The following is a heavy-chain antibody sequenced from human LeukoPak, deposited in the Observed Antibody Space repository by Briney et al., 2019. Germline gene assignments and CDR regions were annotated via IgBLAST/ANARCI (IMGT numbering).Heavy chain of an antibody. CDR2: INPNSGGT. CDR3: ARDDSYLASNYAFDI. Sequence: ASVKVSCKASGYTFTGYYMHWVRQAPGQGLEWMGWINPNSGGTNYAQKFQGRDTMTRDTSISTAYMELSRLRSDDTAVYYCARDDSYLASNYAFDIWGQGTMVTVSS. V-gene: IGHV1-2*02. D-gene: IGHD2-21*01. CDR1: GYTFTGYY. J-gene: IGHJ3*02.